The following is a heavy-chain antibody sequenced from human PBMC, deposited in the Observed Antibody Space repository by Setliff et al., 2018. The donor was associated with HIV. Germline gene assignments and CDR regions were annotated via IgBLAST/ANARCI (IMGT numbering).Heavy chain of an antibody. CDR1: GGSISGYY. V-gene: IGHV4-34*01. J-gene: IGHJ5*02. CDR3: ARYSGEYNLWFDP. CDR2: INHSGST. D-gene: IGHD1-26*01. Sequence: SETLSLTCTVSGGSISGYYWTWIRQPPGKGLEWIGEINHSGSTNYNASLKSRVIISGDTSKNQFSLKVTSVTAADTAVYYCARYSGEYNLWFDPWGQGTLVTVSS.